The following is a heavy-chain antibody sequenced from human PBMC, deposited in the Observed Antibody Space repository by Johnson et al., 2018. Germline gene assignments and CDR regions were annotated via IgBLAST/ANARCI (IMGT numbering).Heavy chain of an antibody. V-gene: IGHV3-21*01. D-gene: IGHD6-13*01. CDR2: ISSSSSYI. CDR1: GFTFSSYS. J-gene: IGHJ6*03. CDR3: ARPYSSSWYYYYMDV. Sequence: EVQLVETGGGLVKPGGSXRLSCAASGFTFSSYSMNWVRQAPGKGLEWVSSISSSSSYIYYADSVKGRFTISRDNAKNSLYLQMNSLRAEDTAVYYCARPYSSSWYYYYMDVWGKGTTVTVSS.